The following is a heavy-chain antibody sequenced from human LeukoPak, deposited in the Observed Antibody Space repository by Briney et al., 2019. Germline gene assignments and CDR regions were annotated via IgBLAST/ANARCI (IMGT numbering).Heavy chain of an antibody. D-gene: IGHD6-19*01. J-gene: IGHJ4*02. CDR2: IKQDGSEK. CDR1: GFSFSSYW. Sequence: GGSLRLSCAASGFSFSSYWMSWVRQAPGKGLEWVANIKQDGSEKYYVDSVKGRFTISRDNAKNSLYLQINSLRAEDTAVYYCARGFRGWYAEGFGYWGQGTVVTVSS. V-gene: IGHV3-7*01. CDR3: ARGFRGWYAEGFGY.